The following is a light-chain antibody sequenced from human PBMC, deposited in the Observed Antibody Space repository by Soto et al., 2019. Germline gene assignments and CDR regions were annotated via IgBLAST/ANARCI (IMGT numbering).Light chain of an antibody. CDR2: GAS. CDR3: QQYNNWLT. Sequence: EIVLTQSPSTLSVSPGERVTLSWRASQSVDINLAWYQQKPGQAPRLLIYGASTRATDMPGRFSGSGSGTEFTLTISSLKSEDSAVYYCQQYNNWLTFGGGTKVDIK. V-gene: IGKV3-15*01. CDR1: QSVDIN. J-gene: IGKJ4*01.